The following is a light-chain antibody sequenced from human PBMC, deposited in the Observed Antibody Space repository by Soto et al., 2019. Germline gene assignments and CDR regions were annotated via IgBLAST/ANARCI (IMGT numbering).Light chain of an antibody. CDR1: SSDIGAYNY. V-gene: IGLV2-14*03. J-gene: IGLJ3*02. Sequence: QSALTQPASVSGSPGQSIAISCTGTSSDIGAYNYVSWYQQHPGKAPKLMIYDVSNRPSGVSDRFSDSKSGNTASLTISGLQAEDEADYYCSSFATTSTLLYGGGTKVTVL. CDR2: DVS. CDR3: SSFATTSTLL.